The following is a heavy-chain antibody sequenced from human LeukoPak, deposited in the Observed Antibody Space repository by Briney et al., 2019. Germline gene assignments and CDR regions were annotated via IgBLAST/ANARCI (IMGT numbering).Heavy chain of an antibody. CDR1: GFTFSNYL. CDR3: ARDHYGYRYYYYYMDV. CDR2: IKADGSEK. D-gene: IGHD3-10*01. J-gene: IGHJ6*03. Sequence: GGSLRLSCAASGFTFSNYLMTWVRQAPGKGLEWVADIKADGSEKYYVDSVKGRFTILRDNAKNSLYLQMNSLRADDTAVYYCARDHYGYRYYYYYMDVWGKGTTVTVSS. V-gene: IGHV3-7*01.